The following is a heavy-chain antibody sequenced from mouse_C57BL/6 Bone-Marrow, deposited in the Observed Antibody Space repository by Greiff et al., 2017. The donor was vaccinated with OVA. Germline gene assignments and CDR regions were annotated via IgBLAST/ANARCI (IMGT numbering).Heavy chain of an antibody. J-gene: IGHJ3*01. CDR3: ARGDYYGSSSY. V-gene: IGHV1-20*01. D-gene: IGHD1-1*01. CDR1: GYSFTGYF. CDR2: INPYNGDT. Sequence: EVKLMESGPELVKPGDSVKISCKASGYSFTGYFMHWVMQSHGKSLEWIGRINPYNGDTFYNQKFKGKATLTVDKSSSTAHMELRSLTSEDSAVYYCARGDYYGSSSYWGQGTLVTVSA.